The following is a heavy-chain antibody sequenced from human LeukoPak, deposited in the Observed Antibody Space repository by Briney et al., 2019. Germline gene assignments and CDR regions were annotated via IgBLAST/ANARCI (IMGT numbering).Heavy chain of an antibody. J-gene: IGHJ6*03. Sequence: GSLRLSCAASGFTFRSYGMHWVRQAPGEGLEWVAVVWYDGSNKNYAGSVKGRFTISRDNSKNTLYLRMNSLRAEDTAVYYCARDRAAAMEYYYMDVWGKGTTVTVSS. V-gene: IGHV3-33*01. D-gene: IGHD2-2*01. CDR3: ARDRAAAMEYYYMDV. CDR1: GFTFRSYG. CDR2: VWYDGSNK.